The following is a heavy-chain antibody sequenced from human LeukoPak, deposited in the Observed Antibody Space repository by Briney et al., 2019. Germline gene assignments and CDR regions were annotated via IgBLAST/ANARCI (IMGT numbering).Heavy chain of an antibody. J-gene: IGHJ4*02. CDR1: EFTYG. CDR2: ISSSGSNT. V-gene: IGHV3-23*01. Sequence: GGSLRLYCAGSEFTYGMNWVRQAPGKGLECVSAISSSGSNTYYADSVKGRFTISRDNSKNPLYLQMNSLRAEDTAVYYCAREHKTFDYWGQGILVTVSS. CDR3: AREHKTFDY.